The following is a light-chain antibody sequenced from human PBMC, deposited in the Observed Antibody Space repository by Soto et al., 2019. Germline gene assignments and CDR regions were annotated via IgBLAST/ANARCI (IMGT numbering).Light chain of an antibody. CDR2: GAS. CDR1: QGIXXD. CDR3: LQDYNYPRT. J-gene: IGKJ1*01. Sequence: IQMTQSPSSLSASVGDRVTITCRSSQGIXXDLGWYQQKPGKAPKLLIYGASSLQSEVPSRFSGXGXGTXFTLTISSPQPEDFATYYCLQDYNYPRTFGQGTKV. V-gene: IGKV1-6*01.